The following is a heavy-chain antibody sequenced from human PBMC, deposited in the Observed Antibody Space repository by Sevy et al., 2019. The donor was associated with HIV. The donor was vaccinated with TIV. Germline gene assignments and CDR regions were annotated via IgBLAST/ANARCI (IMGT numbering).Heavy chain of an antibody. CDR1: GFTFSSYG. CDR3: AKGTPLLFDY. CDR2: ISYDGSNK. J-gene: IGHJ4*02. V-gene: IGHV3-30*18. Sequence: GESLKISCAASGFTFSSYGMHWVRQAPGKGLEWVAVISYDGSNKYYADSVKGRFTISRDNSKNTLYLQMNSLRAEDTAVYYCAKGTPLLFDYWGQGTLVTVSS. D-gene: IGHD2-15*01.